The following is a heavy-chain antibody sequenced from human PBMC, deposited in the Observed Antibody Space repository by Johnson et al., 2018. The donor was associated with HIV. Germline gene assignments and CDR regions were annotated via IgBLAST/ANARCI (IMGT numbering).Heavy chain of an antibody. J-gene: IGHJ3*02. Sequence: QVQLVESGGGVVQPGRSLRLSCATSGFPFSTYAFHWVRQSPGKGLEWVAVISYDGRNKYYADSVKGRFTISRDNSKNTLYLQMNSLRAEDTAVYYCARGEDGVDAFDIWGQGTMVTVSS. CDR2: ISYDGRNK. V-gene: IGHV3-30*17. CDR3: ARGEDGVDAFDI. D-gene: IGHD4-17*01. CDR1: GFPFSTYA.